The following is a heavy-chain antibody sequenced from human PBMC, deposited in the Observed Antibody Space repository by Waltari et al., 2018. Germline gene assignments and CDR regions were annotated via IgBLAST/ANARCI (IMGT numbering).Heavy chain of an antibody. D-gene: IGHD2-21*01. CDR3: ARAVPGQACGGGDCYKPFDY. CDR1: GGTFSSYA. CDR2: IIPIFGTA. V-gene: IGHV1-69*13. Sequence: QVQLVQSGAEVKKPGSSVKVSCKASGGTFSSYAISWVRQAPGQGLEWMGGIIPIFGTANSAQKFQGRVTITADESTSTAYMELSSLRSEDTAVYYCARAVPGQACGGGDCYKPFDYWGQGTLVTVSS. J-gene: IGHJ4*02.